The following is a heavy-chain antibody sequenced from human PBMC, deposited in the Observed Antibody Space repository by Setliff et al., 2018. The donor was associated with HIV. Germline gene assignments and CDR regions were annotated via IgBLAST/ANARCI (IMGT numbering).Heavy chain of an antibody. CDR2: ITGGSGNT. CDR3: ARDAFDYTAYYYSYMDV. D-gene: IGHD4-4*01. Sequence: ASVKVSCKASGYTFTSYAIHWVRQAPGQSLEWMGWITGGSGNTKYSEKFQGRVTLTRDTSASTAYMELSSLRSEDTAVYYCARDAFDYTAYYYSYMDVWGKGTTVTVSS. CDR1: GYTFTSYA. J-gene: IGHJ6*03. V-gene: IGHV1-3*01.